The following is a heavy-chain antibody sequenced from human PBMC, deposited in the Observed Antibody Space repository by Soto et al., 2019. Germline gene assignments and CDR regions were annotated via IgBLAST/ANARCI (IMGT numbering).Heavy chain of an antibody. CDR1: GFTFSHAW. CDR2: IKSKNDGGTS. V-gene: IGHV3-15*07. D-gene: IGHD2-8*01. Sequence: GGSLRLSCGASGFTFSHAWMNWVRQARGKGLEWVGRIKSKNDGGTSDYAAPVKARFSISRDDSKDTLFLQMNSLKTEDTAVYFCATIGLCSIGVCCYYYYGMDVWVLG. CDR3: ATIGLCSIGVCCYYYYGMDV. J-gene: IGHJ6*02.